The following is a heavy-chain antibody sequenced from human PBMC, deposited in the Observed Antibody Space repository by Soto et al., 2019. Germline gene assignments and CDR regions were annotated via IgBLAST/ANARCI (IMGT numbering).Heavy chain of an antibody. D-gene: IGHD3-10*01. V-gene: IGHV4-61*01. Sequence: PSETLSLTCTVSGGSVTPGTYFWSWIRQPPGKGLEWIGYVYYSGTTNYNPSLKSRVTILRDTSNNQFSLKLTSVTAADTAVYYCARADGSGSYYLLDYWGQGTLVTVSS. CDR1: GGSVTPGTYF. CDR2: VYYSGTT. CDR3: ARADGSGSYYLLDY. J-gene: IGHJ4*02.